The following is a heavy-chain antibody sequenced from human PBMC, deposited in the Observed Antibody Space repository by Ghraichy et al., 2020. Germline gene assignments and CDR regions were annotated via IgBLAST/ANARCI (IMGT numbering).Heavy chain of an antibody. J-gene: IGHJ4*02. CDR2: IKSKTDGGTT. V-gene: IGHV3-15*01. D-gene: IGHD3-22*01. CDR3: TTDPYYDSSGYYSSH. CDR1: GFTFSNAW. Sequence: GESLNISCAASGFTFSNAWMSWVRQAPGKGLEWVGRIKSKTDGGTTDYAAPVKGRFTISRDDSKNTLYLQMNSLKTEDTAVYYCTTDPYYDSSGYYSSHWGQGTLVTVSS.